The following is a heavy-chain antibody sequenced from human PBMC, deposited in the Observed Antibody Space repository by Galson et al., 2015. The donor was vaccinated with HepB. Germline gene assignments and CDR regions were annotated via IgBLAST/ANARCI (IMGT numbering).Heavy chain of an antibody. Sequence: SLRLSCAASGFTLTGHWMSWVRQAPGKGLEWVANIKEDGSEKYYADSVKGRFTISRDNAKNSLFLQMNSLRPEDTAVYYCAGVNYFDSGNFYNFNNWFDPWGQGTLVTVSS. CDR2: IKEDGSEK. CDR1: GFTLTGHW. CDR3: AGVNYFDSGNFYNFNNWFDP. D-gene: IGHD3-10*01. V-gene: IGHV3-7*04. J-gene: IGHJ5*02.